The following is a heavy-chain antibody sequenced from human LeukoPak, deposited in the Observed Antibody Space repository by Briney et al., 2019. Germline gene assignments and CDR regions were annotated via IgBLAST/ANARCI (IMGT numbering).Heavy chain of an antibody. J-gene: IGHJ5*02. CDR3: ARASSDFGELFP. D-gene: IGHD3-10*01. CDR1: GYTFTSYY. V-gene: IGHV1-46*01. Sequence: ASVQDSCQASGYTFTSYYMHWVRPAPGQGLEWMGMINPSSGSTSYTQKFQGRVTMTRDTSTSTVYMDLSSLRSEDTAVYYCARASSDFGELFPWGQGTLVTVSS. CDR2: INPSSGST.